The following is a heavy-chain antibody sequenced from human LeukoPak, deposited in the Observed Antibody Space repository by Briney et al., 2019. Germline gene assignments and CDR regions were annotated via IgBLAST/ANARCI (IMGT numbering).Heavy chain of an antibody. CDR3: ARVQYLRMGNAFDI. Sequence: MSSETLSLTCTVSGGSMSSYYGSWIRQPPGKGLEWIGYIYYSGSTNYNPSLKSRVTISVDTSKNQFSLKLSSVTAADTAVYYCARVQYLRMGNAFDIWGQGTMVNVSS. V-gene: IGHV4-59*01. CDR2: IYYSGST. D-gene: IGHD1-26*01. J-gene: IGHJ3*02. CDR1: GGSMSSYY.